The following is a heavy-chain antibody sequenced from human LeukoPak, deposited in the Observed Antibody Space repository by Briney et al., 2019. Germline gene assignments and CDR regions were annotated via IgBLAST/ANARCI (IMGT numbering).Heavy chain of an antibody. D-gene: IGHD2-2*01. Sequence: KHGESLKISCKGSGYRFTSYWIGWGRQTPGKSLEWRWIIYPGDSDTRYSPTFQGQVTISADKTISTAYLQWSSLKASDTAMYYCARLGQPLPTDYWGQGTLVTVSS. CDR2: IYPGDSDT. V-gene: IGHV5-51*01. CDR1: GYRFTSYW. J-gene: IGHJ4*02. CDR3: ARLGQPLPTDY.